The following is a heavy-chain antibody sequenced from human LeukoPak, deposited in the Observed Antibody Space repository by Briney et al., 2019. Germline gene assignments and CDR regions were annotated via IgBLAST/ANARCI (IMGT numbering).Heavy chain of an antibody. D-gene: IGHD3-3*01. CDR1: GGTFSSYA. Sequence: LRASVKVSCKASGGTFSSYAINWVRQATGQGLEWMGWMNPNSGNTGYAQKFQGRVTMTRNTSISTAYMELSSLRSEDTAVYYCARSERSGFWSGYYNDYYYYGMDVWGQGTTVTVSS. CDR3: ARSERSGFWSGYYNDYYYYGMDV. CDR2: MNPNSGNT. V-gene: IGHV1-8*02. J-gene: IGHJ6*02.